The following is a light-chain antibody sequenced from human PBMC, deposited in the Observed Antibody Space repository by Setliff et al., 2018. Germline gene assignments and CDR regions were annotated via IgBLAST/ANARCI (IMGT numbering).Light chain of an antibody. J-gene: IGKJ4*01. CDR3: QQLSSYT. Sequence: DIQLTQSPSFLSASVGDRVIITCRASQDISNFLAWYQKKPGKAPNLLIYAASTLQSGVPSRFSGSGSGTEFTLTINSLQPEDFATYYCQQLSSYTFGGGTKVDIK. CDR2: AAS. V-gene: IGKV1-9*01. CDR1: QDISNF.